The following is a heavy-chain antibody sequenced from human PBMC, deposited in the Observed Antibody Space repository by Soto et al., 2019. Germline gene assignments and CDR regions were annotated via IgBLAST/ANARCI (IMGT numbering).Heavy chain of an antibody. CDR1: GGSISSGGYY. J-gene: IGHJ6*01. Sequence: PSETLSLTCTVSGGSISSGGYYWRCIRQHPGKGLEWIGYISYSGSTYYNPSLKSRVTISVDTSKNQFSLKVSCVTAADTAVYYCAKDTTGTRVYSHGMDVWGQGTTVTVSS. CDR2: ISYSGST. V-gene: IGHV4-31*03. CDR3: AKDTTGTRVYSHGMDV. D-gene: IGHD1-1*01.